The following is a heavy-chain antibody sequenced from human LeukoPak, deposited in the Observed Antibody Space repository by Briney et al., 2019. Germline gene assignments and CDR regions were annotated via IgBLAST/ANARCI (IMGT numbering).Heavy chain of an antibody. CDR1: GFTFSSYG. Sequence: GGSLRLSCAASGFTFSSYGMHWVRQAPGKGLEWVAVIWYDGSNKYYADSVKGRFTISRDNSKNTLYLQMNSLRAEDTAVYYCAREPRTVGAYFDYWGQGTLVTVSS. CDR3: AREPRTVGAYFDY. D-gene: IGHD1-26*01. V-gene: IGHV3-33*01. J-gene: IGHJ4*02. CDR2: IWYDGSNK.